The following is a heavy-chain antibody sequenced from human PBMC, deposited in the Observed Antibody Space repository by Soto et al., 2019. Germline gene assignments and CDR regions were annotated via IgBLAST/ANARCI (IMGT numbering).Heavy chain of an antibody. CDR3: AKDERFGSGGSSYYYRDV. CDR2: ISWNSGSI. Sequence: EVQLVESGGGLVQPGRSLRLSCAASGFTFDDYAMHWVRQAPGKGLEWVSGISWNSGSIGYADSVKGRFTISRDNAKNSLYLQMNSLRAEDTALYYCAKDERFGSGGSSYYYRDVWGKGTTVTVAS. CDR1: GFTFDDYA. J-gene: IGHJ6*03. D-gene: IGHD3-10*01. V-gene: IGHV3-9*01.